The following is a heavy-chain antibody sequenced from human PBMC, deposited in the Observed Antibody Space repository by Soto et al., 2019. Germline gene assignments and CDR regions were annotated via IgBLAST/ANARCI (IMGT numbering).Heavy chain of an antibody. CDR1: GITFSSYW. V-gene: IGHV3-74*01. D-gene: IGHD2-15*01. CDR3: AREACSGGNCFYCGPYY. J-gene: IGHJ4*02. CDR2: IKSDGSST. Sequence: GGSLRLSCAASGITFSSYWMHWVRQAPGKGLVWVSRIKSDGSSTSYADSVKGRFTISRDNAKNTLYLQMNSLRAEDTAVYYCAREACSGGNCFYCGPYYWGQGTLVTVPA.